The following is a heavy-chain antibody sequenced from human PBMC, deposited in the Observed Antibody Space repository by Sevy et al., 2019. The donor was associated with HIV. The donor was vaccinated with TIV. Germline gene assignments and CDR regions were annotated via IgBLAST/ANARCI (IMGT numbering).Heavy chain of an antibody. V-gene: IGHV4-59*01. Sequence: SETLSLTCTVSGDSISGYYWSWIRQPPGKGLEWIGDFFYSGSTNYNPSLKSRVTISVDTTRNQVSLKVRSVTAADTAGYYCGRGMAAPRGMDVWGQGTTVTVSS. CDR1: GDSISGYY. D-gene: IGHD6-13*01. CDR2: FFYSGST. J-gene: IGHJ6*02. CDR3: GRGMAAPRGMDV.